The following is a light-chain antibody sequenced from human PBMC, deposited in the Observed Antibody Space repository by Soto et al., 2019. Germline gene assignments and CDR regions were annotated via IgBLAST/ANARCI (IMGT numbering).Light chain of an antibody. CDR2: GAS. Sequence: EIVLTQSPGTLSMSPGESATLSCRASQSVRSNFLSWYQQKPGQAPRLLIYGASNTATGIPDRFSGSGSGTDFTLTISRLEPEDFAVYYCQQHGSSPQTFGQGTRLDIE. CDR3: QQHGSSPQT. J-gene: IGKJ5*01. CDR1: QSVRSNF. V-gene: IGKV3-20*01.